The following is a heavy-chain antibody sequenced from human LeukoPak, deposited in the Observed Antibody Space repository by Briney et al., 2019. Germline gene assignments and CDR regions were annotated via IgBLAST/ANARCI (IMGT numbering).Heavy chain of an antibody. J-gene: IGHJ4*02. CDR2: ISAYNGNT. CDR3: ARGAGGSSYYFDF. V-gene: IGHV1-18*01. Sequence: ASVKVSCKTSGCTFNMYAITWVRQAPGQGLEWMGWISAYNGNTNYAQKLQGRVTMTTDTSTNTAYMELRSLRPDDSAVYYCARGAGGSSYYFDFWGQGTLVTVSS. CDR1: GCTFNMYA. D-gene: IGHD1-26*01.